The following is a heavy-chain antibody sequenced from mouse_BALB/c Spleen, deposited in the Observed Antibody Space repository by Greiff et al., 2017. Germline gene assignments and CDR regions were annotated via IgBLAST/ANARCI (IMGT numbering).Heavy chain of an antibody. CDR2: INSNGGST. Sequence: EVQVVESGGGLVQPGGSLKLSCAASGFTFSSYGMSWVRQTPDKRLELVATINSNGGSTYYPDSVKGRFTISRDNAKNTLYLQMSSLKSEVTAMYYCARDQGYYGAWFAYWGQGTLVTVSA. CDR3: ARDQGYYGAWFAY. D-gene: IGHD1-1*01. CDR1: GFTFSSYG. V-gene: IGHV5-6-3*01. J-gene: IGHJ3*01.